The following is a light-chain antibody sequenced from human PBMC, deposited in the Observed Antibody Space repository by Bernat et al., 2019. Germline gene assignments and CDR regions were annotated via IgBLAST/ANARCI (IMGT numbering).Light chain of an antibody. CDR2: KAS. J-gene: IGKJ4*01. Sequence: DIQMTQPPSTLSASVGDRVTITCRASQAINSWLAWYQQKPGKAPKLLIYKASSLESGVPSRFSGSGSGTEFTLTISSLQPDDFATYYCQQYNFYSSFGGGTKVEIK. V-gene: IGKV1-5*03. CDR1: QAINSW. CDR3: QQYNFYSS.